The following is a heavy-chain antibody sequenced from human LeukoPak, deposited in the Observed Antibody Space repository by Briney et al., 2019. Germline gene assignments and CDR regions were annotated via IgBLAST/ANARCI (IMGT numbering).Heavy chain of an antibody. Sequence: ASVKVSCKASGYTFTGYDMHWVRQAPGQGLKWMGWINPNSGGTNYAQKFQGRVTMTRDTSISTAYMELSRLRSDDTAVYYCARDYDLNWFDPWGQGTLVTVSS. V-gene: IGHV1-2*02. CDR3: ARDYDLNWFDP. J-gene: IGHJ5*02. CDR1: GYTFTGYD. D-gene: IGHD3-3*01. CDR2: INPNSGGT.